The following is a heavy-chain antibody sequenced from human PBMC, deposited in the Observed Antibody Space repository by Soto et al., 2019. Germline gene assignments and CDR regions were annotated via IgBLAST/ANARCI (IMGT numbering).Heavy chain of an antibody. Sequence: GGSLRPSCAASGFTFRTFAMHWVRQAPGKGLEWVAVISNDGSIKYFLDSVKGRFTISRDNSNNTLSLQMDSLRAEDTAVYYCARDKKPFNWSPSILKSYYYGMDVWGQGTTVTVSS. V-gene: IGHV3-30-3*01. J-gene: IGHJ6*02. CDR3: ARDKKPFNWSPSILKSYYYGMDV. CDR2: ISNDGSIK. CDR1: GFTFRTFA. D-gene: IGHD1-1*01.